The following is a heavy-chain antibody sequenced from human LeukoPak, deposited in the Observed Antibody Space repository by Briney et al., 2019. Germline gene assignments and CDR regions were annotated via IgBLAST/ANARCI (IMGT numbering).Heavy chain of an antibody. Sequence: GASVKVSCKASGGPFSTFAISWVRQAPGQGLEWMGEIIPIFHSATYAQMFQGRVTITADESTTTALMELSSLRSADTAVYYCARAQYNTWPPAPIDYWGQGTLVTVSS. CDR1: GGPFSTFA. CDR2: IIPIFHSA. V-gene: IGHV1-69*13. J-gene: IGHJ4*02. CDR3: ARAQYNTWPPAPIDY. D-gene: IGHD1-1*01.